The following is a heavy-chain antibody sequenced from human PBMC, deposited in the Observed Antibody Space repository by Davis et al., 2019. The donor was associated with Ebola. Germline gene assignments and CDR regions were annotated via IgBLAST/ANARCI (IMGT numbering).Heavy chain of an antibody. V-gene: IGHV3-30*03. J-gene: IGHJ6*02. CDR2: ISYDGSNK. CDR3: AAKPLSYYGSGIMDV. CDR1: GFTFSSYG. D-gene: IGHD3-10*01. Sequence: GESLKISCAASGFTFSSYGMHWVRQAPGQGLEWVAVISYDGSNKYYADSVKGRFTISRDNSKNTLYLQMNSLRAEDTAVYYCAAKPLSYYGSGIMDVWGQGTTVTVSS.